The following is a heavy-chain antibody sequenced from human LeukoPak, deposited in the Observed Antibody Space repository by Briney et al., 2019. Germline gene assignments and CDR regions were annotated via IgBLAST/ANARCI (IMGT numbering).Heavy chain of an antibody. D-gene: IGHD5-18*01. CDR3: ARDTADYYYYYMDV. CDR1: GYTFTSYD. Sequence: ASVKVSCKASGYTFTSYDINWVRQATGQGLEWMGWMNPNSGNTGYAQKFQGRVTMTRNTSISTAYMELSSLRSEDTAVYYCARDTADYYYYYMDVWGKGTTVTVSS. CDR2: MNPNSGNT. V-gene: IGHV1-8*01. J-gene: IGHJ6*03.